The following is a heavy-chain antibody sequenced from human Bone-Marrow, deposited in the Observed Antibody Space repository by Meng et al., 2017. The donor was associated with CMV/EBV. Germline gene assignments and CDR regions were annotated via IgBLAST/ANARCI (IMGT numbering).Heavy chain of an antibody. J-gene: IGHJ5*02. CDR1: GFTFSDYY. D-gene: IGHD3-22*01. CDR3: ARDARSSGYEETRFDT. CDR2: IRDGGITT. V-gene: IGHV3-11*04. Sequence: GESLKISCAASGFTFSDYYMSWIRQAPGKGLEWVSYIRDGGITTYYVDSVKGRFTISRDNAKNSLYLQMNSLRADDTAVYYCARDARSSGYEETRFDTWGQGTLVHVAS.